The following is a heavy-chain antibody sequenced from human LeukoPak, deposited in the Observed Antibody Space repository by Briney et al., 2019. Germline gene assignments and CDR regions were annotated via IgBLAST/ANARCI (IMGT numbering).Heavy chain of an antibody. D-gene: IGHD3-22*01. J-gene: IGHJ4*02. CDR2: IKQDGSEK. Sequence: GGSLRLSCAASGFTFSSYWMSWVRQAPGKGLEWVANIKQDGSEKYYVDSVKGRFTISRDNAKNSLYLQMNSLRAEDTAVYYCAREYLDDSSSYYYWGQGTLVTVSS. CDR3: AREYLDDSSSYYY. V-gene: IGHV3-7*01. CDR1: GFTFSSYW.